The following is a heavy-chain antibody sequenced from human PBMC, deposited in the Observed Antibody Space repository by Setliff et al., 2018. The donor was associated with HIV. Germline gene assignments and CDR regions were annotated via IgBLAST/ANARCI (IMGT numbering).Heavy chain of an antibody. J-gene: IGHJ6*02. CDR2: IYYNGNT. D-gene: IGHD6-19*01. V-gene: IGHV4-39*02. Sequence: SETLSLTCTVSGGSISSTTYWWGWIRQPPGKGLEWIGTIYYNGNTFYDPSLKSRVTISIDMSKNQFSPKLTSVTAADTAVYYCARDLYSSGWYGLYYYGMDVWGQGTTVTVSS. CDR3: ARDLYSSGWYGLYYYGMDV. CDR1: GGSISSTTYW.